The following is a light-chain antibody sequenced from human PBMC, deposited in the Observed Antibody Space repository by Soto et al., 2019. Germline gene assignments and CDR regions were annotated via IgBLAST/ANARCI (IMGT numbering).Light chain of an antibody. CDR2: YDS. Sequence: SYELTQPPSVSVAPEKTATITCGGTNIGNKRVHWYRQKPGQAPVLLISYDSDRPSGIPERFSGSNSENTATLTISRVEAGDEADYYCQVWDITTDNYDFGSGIKLTVL. CDR3: QVWDITTDNYD. V-gene: IGLV3-21*04. CDR1: NIGNKR. J-gene: IGLJ1*01.